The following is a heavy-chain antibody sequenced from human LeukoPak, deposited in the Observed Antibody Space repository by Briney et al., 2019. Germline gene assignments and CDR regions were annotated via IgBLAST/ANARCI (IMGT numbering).Heavy chain of an antibody. CDR3: VRDGYNVLDGAFDI. J-gene: IGHJ3*02. V-gene: IGHV3-21*01. D-gene: IGHD5-24*01. CDR1: GLNFSTYS. Sequence: GGSLRLSCAASGLNFSTYSMNWVRQAPGKGLEWVSLISSTSGYIYYADSVKGRFTISRGNAKNSLYLQMNSLTAEDTAVYYCVRDGYNVLDGAFDIWGQGIMVIVSS. CDR2: ISSTSGYI.